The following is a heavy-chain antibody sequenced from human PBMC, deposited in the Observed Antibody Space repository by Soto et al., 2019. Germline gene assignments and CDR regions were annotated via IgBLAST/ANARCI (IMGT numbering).Heavy chain of an antibody. Sequence: SVKVSCKASGGTFSSYAISWVRQAPGQGLEWMGGIIPIFGTANYAQKFQGRVTITADESTSTAYMELSSLRSEDTAVYYCARDQYYDSSGYPYYFDYWGQGTLVTVSS. CDR3: ARDQYYDSSGYPYYFDY. J-gene: IGHJ4*02. CDR2: IIPIFGTA. V-gene: IGHV1-69*13. CDR1: GGTFSSYA. D-gene: IGHD3-22*01.